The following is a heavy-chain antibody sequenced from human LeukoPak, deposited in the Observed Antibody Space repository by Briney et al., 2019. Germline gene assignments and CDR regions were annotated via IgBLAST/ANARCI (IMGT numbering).Heavy chain of an antibody. J-gene: IGHJ3*02. V-gene: IGHV3-9*01. Sequence: PGGSLRLSCAASGFTFDDYAMHWVRQAPGKGLEWVSGISWNSGSIGYADSVKGRFTISRDNAKNSLYLQMNSLRAEDTALYYCAKDINPYDYVWGSFAFDIWGQGTMVTVSS. D-gene: IGHD3-16*01. CDR3: AKDINPYDYVWGSFAFDI. CDR1: GFTFDDYA. CDR2: ISWNSGSI.